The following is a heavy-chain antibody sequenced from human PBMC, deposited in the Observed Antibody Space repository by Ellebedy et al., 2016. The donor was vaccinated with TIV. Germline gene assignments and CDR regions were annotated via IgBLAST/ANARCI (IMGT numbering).Heavy chain of an antibody. CDR1: GFTFDSYA. CDR3: AKTRYGSGWYYFAY. D-gene: IGHD6-19*01. V-gene: IGHV3-23*01. J-gene: IGHJ4*02. Sequence: GGSLRLXCAASGFTFDSYAMNWVRQAPGKGLEWVSGITGGGSNTYYADSVRGRFTISIDNSRNSLFLQMNSLRVEDTAVYYCAKTRYGSGWYYFAYWGQGALVTVSS. CDR2: ITGGGSNT.